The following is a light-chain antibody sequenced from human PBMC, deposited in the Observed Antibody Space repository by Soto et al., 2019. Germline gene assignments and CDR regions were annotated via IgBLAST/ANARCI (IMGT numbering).Light chain of an antibody. CDR3: QQYNNWIT. CDR2: GAS. CDR1: QSVSSN. V-gene: IGKV3-15*01. J-gene: IGKJ5*01. Sequence: EIVMTRSPATLSLSPGERATVSCRASQSVSSNLAWYQQKPGQAPRLLIYGASTRATGIPARFSGSGSGTEFTLTISSLQSEDFAVYYCQQYNNWITFGQGTRLEI.